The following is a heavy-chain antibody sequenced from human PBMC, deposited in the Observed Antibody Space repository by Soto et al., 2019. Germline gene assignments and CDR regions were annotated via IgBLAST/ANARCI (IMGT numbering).Heavy chain of an antibody. CDR3: AKEEAIFFNAHDY. CDR2: ISGSGGST. Sequence: SLRLSCAASGFTFSSFAMSWVRQAPGKGLEWVSAISGSGGSTYYADSVKGRFTISRDNSKNTLYLQMNSLRAEDTAVYYCAKEEAIFFNAHDYWGQGTLVTVSS. D-gene: IGHD3-3*01. J-gene: IGHJ4*02. CDR1: GFTFSSFA. V-gene: IGHV3-23*01.